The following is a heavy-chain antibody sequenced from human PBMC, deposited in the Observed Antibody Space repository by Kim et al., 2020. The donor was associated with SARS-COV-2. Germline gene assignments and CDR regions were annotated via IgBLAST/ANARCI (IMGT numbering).Heavy chain of an antibody. V-gene: IGHV7-4-1*02. CDR2: NTGKP. J-gene: IGHJ6*02. Sequence: NTGKPTYAQGFTGRFVFSLETSVSTAYLQISSLKAEDTAVYYCARTRSMDFWGQGTTVTVSS. CDR3: ARTRSMDF.